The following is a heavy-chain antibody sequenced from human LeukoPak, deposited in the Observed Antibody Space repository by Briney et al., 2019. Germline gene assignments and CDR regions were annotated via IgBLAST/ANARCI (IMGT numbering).Heavy chain of an antibody. D-gene: IGHD3-22*01. Sequence: PSETLSLTCAVYGGSFSGYYWSWIRQPPGKGLVWIGEINHSGSTNYNPSLKSRVTISVDTSKNQFSLKLSSVTAADTAVYYCARGLDSSGYLQFDYWGQGTLVTVSS. V-gene: IGHV4-34*01. CDR3: ARGLDSSGYLQFDY. J-gene: IGHJ4*02. CDR1: GGSFSGYY. CDR2: INHSGST.